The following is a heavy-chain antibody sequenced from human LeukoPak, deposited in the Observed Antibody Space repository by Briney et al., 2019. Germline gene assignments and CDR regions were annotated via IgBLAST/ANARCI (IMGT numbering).Heavy chain of an antibody. J-gene: IGHJ3*02. CDR1: GYDFVNFG. CDR3: AISYEYPTSEYAGNVAFYI. CDR2: IAPANGHT. V-gene: IGHV1-18*01. Sequence: ASVKLSCKPSGYDFVNFGINWVRQDPGQGLEWVGWIAPANGHTNFAQKLQDRVTMTADTSTSTAYMELKSLRSDDTAIYFCAISYEYPTSEYAGNVAFYIWGQGTLVTVS. D-gene: IGHD3-16*01.